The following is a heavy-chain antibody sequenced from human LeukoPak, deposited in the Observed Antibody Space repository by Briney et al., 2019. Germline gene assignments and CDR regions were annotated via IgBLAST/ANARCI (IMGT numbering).Heavy chain of an antibody. CDR2: IYTSGST. D-gene: IGHD6-13*01. CDR3: AGGIAAPLIDY. Sequence: SSETLSLTCTVSGGSISSGSYYWSWIRQPAGKGLEWIGRIYTSGSTNYNPSLKSRVTISVDTSKNQFSLKLSSVTAADTAVYYCAGGIAAPLIDYWGQGTLVTVSS. J-gene: IGHJ4*02. V-gene: IGHV4-61*02. CDR1: GGSISSGSYY.